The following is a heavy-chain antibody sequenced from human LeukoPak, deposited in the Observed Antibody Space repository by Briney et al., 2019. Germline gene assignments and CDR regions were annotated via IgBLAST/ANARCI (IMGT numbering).Heavy chain of an antibody. V-gene: IGHV3-23*01. J-gene: IGHJ3*02. Sequence: GGSLRLSCAASGFTFTSYAMSWVRQAPGKGLEWVAAISGDASGTYYTDSVKGRFTISRDNSKNTLFLQMNSLRVEDTAVYYCAKGGVTSVYHAFDIWGQGTMVTVSS. CDR1: GFTFTSYA. D-gene: IGHD1-14*01. CDR2: ISGDASGT. CDR3: AKGGVTSVYHAFDI.